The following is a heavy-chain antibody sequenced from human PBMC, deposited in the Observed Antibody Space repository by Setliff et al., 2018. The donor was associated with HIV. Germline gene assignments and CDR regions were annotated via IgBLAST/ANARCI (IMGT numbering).Heavy chain of an antibody. V-gene: IGHV5-51*01. CDR1: GYSFTTHW. CDR2: IYPSDSDT. J-gene: IGHJ6*02. CDR3: TRHCNSGSCYKGNGHYGMDV. D-gene: IGHD2-8*01. Sequence: PGESLKISCKGSGYSFTTHWIGWVRQMPGKGLEWMGIIYPSDSDTRYSPSFQGQVTISVDKSISTAYLQWSSLEASDTAMYYCTRHCNSGSCYKGNGHYGMDVWGQGTTVTVS.